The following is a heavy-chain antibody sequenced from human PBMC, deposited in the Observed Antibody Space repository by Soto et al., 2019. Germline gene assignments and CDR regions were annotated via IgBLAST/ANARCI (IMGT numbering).Heavy chain of an antibody. Sequence: PSETLSLTCIVSGGSITGSTFYWGWIRQPPGKGLEWIWTLSYGGTTHYNPALKSRVAMSVDTSKNQLSLEMTSLTVAETAVYSCARNLYKDLTRFHPWGQGDLVTVSS. D-gene: IGHD1-1*01. V-gene: IGHV4-39*01. J-gene: IGHJ5*02. CDR1: GGSITGSTFY. CDR3: ARNLYKDLTRFHP. CDR2: LSYGGTT.